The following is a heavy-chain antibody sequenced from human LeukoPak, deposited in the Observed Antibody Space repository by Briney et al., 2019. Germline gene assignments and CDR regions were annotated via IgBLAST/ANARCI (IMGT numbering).Heavy chain of an antibody. D-gene: IGHD6-6*01. CDR1: GFTFGSYA. J-gene: IGHJ4*02. CDR2: ISSNGGST. V-gene: IGHV3-64*01. Sequence: PGGSLRLSCAASGFTFGSYAMHWVRQAPGKGLEYVSAISSNGGSTYYANSVKGRFTISRDNSKNTLYLRMGSLRAEDMAVYYCARVSSSSSGPFDYWGQGTLVTVSS. CDR3: ARVSSSSSGPFDY.